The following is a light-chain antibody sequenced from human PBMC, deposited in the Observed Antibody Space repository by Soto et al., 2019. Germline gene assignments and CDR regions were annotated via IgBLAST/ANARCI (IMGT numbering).Light chain of an antibody. J-gene: IGLJ2*01. Sequence: QSALTQPASVSGSPGQSITVSCTGTSSDIGAHNFVSWYQQHPGKAPRLIIYEVTNRPSGLSDRFSGSKSGNTASLIISGLQAEDEADYFCSSYTKNRTLLFGGGTKVTVL. CDR1: SSDIGAHNF. CDR3: SSYTKNRTLL. V-gene: IGLV2-14*01. CDR2: EVT.